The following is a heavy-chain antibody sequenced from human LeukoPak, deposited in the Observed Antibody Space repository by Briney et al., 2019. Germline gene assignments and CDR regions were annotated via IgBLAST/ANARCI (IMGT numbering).Heavy chain of an antibody. D-gene: IGHD3-22*01. J-gene: IGHJ4*02. CDR3: AREGYYDSSGYSQDWDY. CDR1: GFTFSSYW. Sequence: GGSLRLSCAASGFTFSSYWMSWVRQAPGKGLEWVANIKQDGSEKYYVDSVKGRFTISRDNAKNPLYLQMNSLRAEDTAVYYCAREGYYDSSGYSQDWDYWGQGTLVTVSS. V-gene: IGHV3-7*01. CDR2: IKQDGSEK.